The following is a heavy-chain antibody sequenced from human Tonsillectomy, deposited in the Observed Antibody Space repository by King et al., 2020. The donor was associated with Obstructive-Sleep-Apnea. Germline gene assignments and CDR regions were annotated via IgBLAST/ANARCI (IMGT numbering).Heavy chain of an antibody. J-gene: IGHJ4*02. CDR3: AKDSSSSWYYFDY. CDR1: GFMFVDYA. CDR2: INWDGGIT. Sequence: VQLVESGGVVVQPGGSLRLSCEASGFMFVDYAMHWVRQAPGEGLEWVSLINWDGGITSYADSVKGRFTISRDNSKKSLYLHTNSLRVEDTALYYCAKDSSSSWYYFDYWGQGTLVTVSS. D-gene: IGHD6-13*01. V-gene: IGHV3-43D*03.